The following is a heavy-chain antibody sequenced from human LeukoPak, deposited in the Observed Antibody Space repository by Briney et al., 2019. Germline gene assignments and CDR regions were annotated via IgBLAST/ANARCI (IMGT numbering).Heavy chain of an antibody. CDR2: INPNSGGT. CDR3: ARSAHHDTSGYYIDY. J-gene: IGHJ4*02. D-gene: IGHD3-22*01. Sequence: ASVKVSCKASGYICSGYYMNWVRQAPGQGLEWMGWINPNSGGTNYAQKFQARVTMTRDTSISTVYMEVNSLRSDDTAVYYCARSAHHDTSGYYIDYWGQGTLVTVSS. CDR1: GYICSGYY. V-gene: IGHV1-2*02.